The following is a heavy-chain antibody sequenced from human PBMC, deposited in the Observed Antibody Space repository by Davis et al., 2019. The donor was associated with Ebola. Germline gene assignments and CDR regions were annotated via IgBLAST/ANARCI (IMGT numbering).Heavy chain of an antibody. Sequence: ASVKVSCKASGYTFTSYGISWVRQAPGQGLEWMGGMNPYSGNTNYAQKLQGRVTVTTDTSTSTAYMELTRLRSDDTAVYYCARTYYYESREFQYWGQGTLVTVSS. V-gene: IGHV1-18*01. CDR2: MNPYSGNT. D-gene: IGHD3-22*01. CDR3: ARTYYYESREFQY. CDR1: GYTFTSYG. J-gene: IGHJ1*01.